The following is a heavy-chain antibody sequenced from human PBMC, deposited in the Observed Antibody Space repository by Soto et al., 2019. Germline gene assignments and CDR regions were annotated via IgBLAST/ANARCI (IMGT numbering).Heavy chain of an antibody. CDR2: ISSSGSAI. CDR1: GFTFSDHY. CDR3: ARDRYCSGGRCYSDY. J-gene: IGHJ4*02. Sequence: QVQLVESGGGLVKPGGSLRLSCAASGFTFSDHYMSWIRQAPGKGLEWVSYISSSGSAIYSADSVKGRFTISRDNAKNSLYLQMNSLRVEDTAVYCCARDRYCSGGRCYSDYWGQGTLVTVSS. V-gene: IGHV3-11*01. D-gene: IGHD2-15*01.